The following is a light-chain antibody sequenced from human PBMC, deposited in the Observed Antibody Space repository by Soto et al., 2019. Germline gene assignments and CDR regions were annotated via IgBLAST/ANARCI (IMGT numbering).Light chain of an antibody. CDR3: QQYDSYPWT. Sequence: DIQLTQSPSTLSASVGDRVTITCRASQRISSWLAWYQQKPGKAPKLLIYKAFNLQSGVPSRFSGSGFGTEFTLTISNLQPDDFPTYYCQQYDSYPWTLGQGTKVEIK. V-gene: IGKV1-5*03. CDR2: KAF. J-gene: IGKJ1*01. CDR1: QRISSW.